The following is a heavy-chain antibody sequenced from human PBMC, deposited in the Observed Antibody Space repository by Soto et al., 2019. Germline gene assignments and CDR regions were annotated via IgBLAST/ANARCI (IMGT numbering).Heavy chain of an antibody. J-gene: IGHJ4*02. CDR3: AREGKSSSAEYYFDY. Sequence: KPGGSLRLSCAASGFTFSSYSMNWVRQAPGKGLEWVSSISSSSSYIYYADSVKGRFTISRDNAKNSLYLQMNSLRAEDTAVYYCAREGKSSSAEYYFDYWGQGTLVTVSS. CDR1: GFTFSSYS. CDR2: ISSSSSYI. V-gene: IGHV3-21*01. D-gene: IGHD6-6*01.